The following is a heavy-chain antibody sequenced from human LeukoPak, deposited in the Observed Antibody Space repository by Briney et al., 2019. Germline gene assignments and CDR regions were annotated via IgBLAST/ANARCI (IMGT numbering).Heavy chain of an antibody. V-gene: IGHV3-30*02. D-gene: IGHD3-3*02. J-gene: IGHJ6*04. CDR1: GFIFIGYG. CDR3: AKEGAASWDVDV. Sequence: PGGSLRLSCAASGFIFIGYGMHWVRQAPGKGPEWVAFIRPDGHNKYYAASVKGRFMISRDNSKNTVDLQMNSLRGDDTAMYYCAKEGAASWDVDVWGKGTTVTVSS. CDR2: IRPDGHNK.